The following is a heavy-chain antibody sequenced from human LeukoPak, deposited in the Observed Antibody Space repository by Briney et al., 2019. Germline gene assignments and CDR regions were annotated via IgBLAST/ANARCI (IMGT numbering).Heavy chain of an antibody. D-gene: IGHD6-19*01. CDR1: GFTFSSYA. CDR3: ASGFQWLVPDY. V-gene: IGHV3-64*01. CDR2: ISSNGGST. J-gene: IGHJ4*02. Sequence: GGSLRLSCAASGFTFSSYAMHWVRQAPGKGLEYVSSISSNGGSTYYANSVKGRFTISRDNSKNTLYLQMGSLRAEDMAVYYCASGFQWLVPDYWGQGTQVTVSS.